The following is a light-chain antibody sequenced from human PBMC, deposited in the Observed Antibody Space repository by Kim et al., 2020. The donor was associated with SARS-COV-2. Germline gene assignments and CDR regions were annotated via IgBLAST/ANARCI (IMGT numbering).Light chain of an antibody. CDR2: GAS. J-gene: IGKJ2*01. CDR3: QQYGTSLYT. V-gene: IGKV3-20*01. CDR1: QTVTSSN. Sequence: EIVLTQSPGILSLSTGERATLSCRASQTVTSSNLAWFQQKPGQAPRLLIYGASSRATGIPDRFSGSGSGTDFTLTIRRLEPEDFAVYYCQQYGTSLYTFGQGTKLEI.